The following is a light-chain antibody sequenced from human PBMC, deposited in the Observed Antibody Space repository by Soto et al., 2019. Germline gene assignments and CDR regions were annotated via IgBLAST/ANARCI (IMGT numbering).Light chain of an antibody. CDR2: GAS. CDR3: QHYGSSRT. V-gene: IGKV3-20*01. CDR1: QSVRSS. J-gene: IGKJ1*01. Sequence: EIVLTQSPGTLSLSPGERATLSCRASQSVRSSLAWYQQKPGQAPRLLIYGASSRPTGIPDRFSGSGSGPDFTLTISRLEPEDFAVYFCQHYGSSRTFGQGTKVEIK.